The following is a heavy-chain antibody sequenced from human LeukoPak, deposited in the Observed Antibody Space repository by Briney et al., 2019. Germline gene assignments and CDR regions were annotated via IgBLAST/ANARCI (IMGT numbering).Heavy chain of an antibody. CDR3: ARGSGGGEPTDY. Sequence: ASVKVSCKTSGYSFTSYAITWLRQAPGQGPEWMGWISTYNGNKNYAQKLQGRVTMTTDTSTSTAYMELRNLRSDDTAVYDCARGSGGGEPTDYWGQGALVTVSS. V-gene: IGHV1-18*01. CDR2: ISTYNGNK. D-gene: IGHD2-21*01. J-gene: IGHJ4*02. CDR1: GYSFTSYA.